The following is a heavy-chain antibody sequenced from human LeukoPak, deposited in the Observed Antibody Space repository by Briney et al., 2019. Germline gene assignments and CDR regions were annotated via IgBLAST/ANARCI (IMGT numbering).Heavy chain of an antibody. CDR1: GGSFSGYY. Sequence: SETLSLTCAVYGGSFSGYYWSWIRQPPGKGLGWIGEINHSGSTNYNPSLKSRVTISVDTSKNQFSLKLSSVTAADTAVYYCARISLELYSSSWYYFDYWGQGTLVTVSS. D-gene: IGHD6-13*01. CDR3: ARISLELYSSSWYYFDY. V-gene: IGHV4-34*01. CDR2: INHSGST. J-gene: IGHJ4*02.